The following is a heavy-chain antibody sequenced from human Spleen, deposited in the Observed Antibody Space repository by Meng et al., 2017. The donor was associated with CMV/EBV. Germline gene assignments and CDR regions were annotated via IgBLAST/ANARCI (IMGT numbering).Heavy chain of an antibody. CDR1: GFTFSSYW. CDR2: IKQDGSEK. CDR3: AREDGYTKRGAFDI. V-gene: IGHV3-7*01. J-gene: IGHJ3*02. Sequence: GESLKISCAASGFTFSSYWMSWVRQAPGKGLEWVANIKQDGSEKYYVDSVKGRFTISRDNAKNSLYLQMNSLRAEDTAVYYCAREDGYTKRGAFDIWGQGTMVTV. D-gene: IGHD5-24*01.